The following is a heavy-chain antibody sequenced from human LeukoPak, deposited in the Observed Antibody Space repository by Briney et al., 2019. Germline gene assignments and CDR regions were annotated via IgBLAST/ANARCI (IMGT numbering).Heavy chain of an antibody. CDR2: ISAYNGNT. J-gene: IGHJ6*04. Sequence: ASVKVSCKASGYTFSNYGITWVRQAPGQGLEWMGWISAYNGNTNYPQKFQGRVTITADKSTSTAYMELRSLRSDDTAVYYCARDRGIVVVPAASDVWGKGTTVTVSS. CDR1: GYTFSNYG. CDR3: ARDRGIVVVPAASDV. V-gene: IGHV1-18*01. D-gene: IGHD2-2*01.